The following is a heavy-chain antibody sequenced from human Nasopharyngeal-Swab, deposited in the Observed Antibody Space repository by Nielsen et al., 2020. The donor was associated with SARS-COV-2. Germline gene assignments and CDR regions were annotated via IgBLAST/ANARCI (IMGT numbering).Heavy chain of an antibody. V-gene: IGHV3-74*01. CDR3: ASPKNYDILTGTNY. CDR2: IKSDGRST. J-gene: IGHJ4*02. Sequence: GGSLRLSCTASGFTFSSYWMHWVRQAPGKGLVWVSRIKSDGRSTSYADSVKGRFTISRDNAKNTLYLQMNSRRAEDTAVYYCASPKNYDILTGTNYWGQGTLVTVSS. CDR1: GFTFSSYW. D-gene: IGHD3-9*01.